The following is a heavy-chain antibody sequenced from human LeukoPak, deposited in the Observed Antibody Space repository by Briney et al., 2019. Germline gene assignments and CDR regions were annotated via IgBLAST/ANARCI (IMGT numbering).Heavy chain of an antibody. J-gene: IGHJ4*02. CDR2: IIPIFGTA. Sequence: SVKVSCKASGGTFISYAISWVRQAPGQGLEWMGGIIPIFGTANYAQKFQGRVTITADESTSTAYMELSSLRSEDAAVYYCTTEYSSSPEDYWGQGTLVTVSS. CDR3: TTEYSSSPEDY. V-gene: IGHV1-69*13. D-gene: IGHD6-6*01. CDR1: GGTFISYA.